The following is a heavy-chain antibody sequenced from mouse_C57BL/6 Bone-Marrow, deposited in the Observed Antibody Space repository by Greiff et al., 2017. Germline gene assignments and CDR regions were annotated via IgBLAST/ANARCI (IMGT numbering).Heavy chain of an antibody. Sequence: EVQLVESGGGLVQPGGSLSLSCAASGFTFTDYYMSWVRQPPGKALEWLGFIRNKANGYTTEYSASVKGRFTISRDNSQIILYLQMNALRAEDSATYYCARFYGNFSWFAYWGQGTLVTVSA. CDR1: GFTFTDYY. CDR2: IRNKANGYTT. V-gene: IGHV7-3*01. J-gene: IGHJ3*01. D-gene: IGHD2-1*01. CDR3: ARFYGNFSWFAY.